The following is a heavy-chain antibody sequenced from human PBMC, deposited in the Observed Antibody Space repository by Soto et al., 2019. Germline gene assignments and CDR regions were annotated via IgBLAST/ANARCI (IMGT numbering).Heavy chain of an antibody. CDR1: GFTFSNAW. Sequence: GGSLRLSCAASGFTFSNAWMSWVRQAPGKGLEWVGRIRSKTDGGTTDYAAPVKGRFTISRDDSKNTLYLQMNSLKTEDTAVYYCTTDFQAVYSSSGEAYWGQGTLVTVSS. CDR2: IRSKTDGGTT. D-gene: IGHD6-6*01. CDR3: TTDFQAVYSSSGEAY. V-gene: IGHV3-15*01. J-gene: IGHJ4*02.